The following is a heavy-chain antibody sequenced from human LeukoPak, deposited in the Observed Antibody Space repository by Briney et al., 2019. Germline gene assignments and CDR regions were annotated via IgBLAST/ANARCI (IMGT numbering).Heavy chain of an antibody. CDR1: GGSFSGYH. D-gene: IGHD6-13*01. V-gene: IGHV4-34*01. J-gene: IGHJ4*02. CDR2: VRHSGSS. CDR3: ARLSPIDAAGTPYFDL. Sequence: SETLSLTCAVYGGSFSGYHWSWIRQPPGKGLEWIGDVRHSGSSSTNPSLKSRLTISADTSKKQVSLKLNSVTAADTAVYYCARLSPIDAAGTPYFDLWGQGTLVTVSS.